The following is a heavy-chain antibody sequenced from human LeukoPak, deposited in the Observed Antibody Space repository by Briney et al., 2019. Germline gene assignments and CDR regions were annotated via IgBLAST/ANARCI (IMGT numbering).Heavy chain of an antibody. D-gene: IGHD1-26*01. CDR2: INTSGST. CDR3: ARDRVGATTEGTFDY. Sequence: PSETLSLTCTVSGGSISGYYWNWLRQPAGRGLEWIGRINTSGSTYYNPSLKSRVTMSVDTSKNQFSLRLTSVTAADTAVYYCARDRVGATTEGTFDYGGQGTLVTVSS. J-gene: IGHJ4*02. V-gene: IGHV4-4*07. CDR1: GGSISGYY.